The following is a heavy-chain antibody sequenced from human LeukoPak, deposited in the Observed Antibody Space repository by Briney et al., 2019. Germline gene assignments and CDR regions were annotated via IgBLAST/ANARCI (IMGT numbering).Heavy chain of an antibody. V-gene: IGHV1-18*01. J-gene: IGHJ2*01. CDR3: ARVTETQYWYFDL. CDR1: GYTFTSYG. CDR2: ISAYNGNT. Sequence: PGASVKVSCKASGYTFTSYGISWVRQAPGQGLERMGWISAYNGNTNYAQKLQGRVTMTTDTSTSTAYMELRSLRSGDTAVYYCARVTETQYWYFDLWGRGTLVTVSS. D-gene: IGHD5-24*01.